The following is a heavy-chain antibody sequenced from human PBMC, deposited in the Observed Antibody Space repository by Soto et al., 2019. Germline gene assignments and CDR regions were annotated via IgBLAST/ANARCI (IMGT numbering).Heavy chain of an antibody. V-gene: IGHV1-24*01. CDR3: ATASDYYGSVRTYNGFDP. CDR1: GYTLTELS. J-gene: IGHJ5*02. CDR2: FDPEDGET. D-gene: IGHD3-10*01. Sequence: ASVKVSCKVSGYTLTELSMHWVRQAPGKGLEWMGGFDPEDGETIYAQKFQGRVTMTEDTSTDTAYMELSSLRSEDTAVYYCATASDYYGSVRTYNGFDPWGQGTLVTVSS.